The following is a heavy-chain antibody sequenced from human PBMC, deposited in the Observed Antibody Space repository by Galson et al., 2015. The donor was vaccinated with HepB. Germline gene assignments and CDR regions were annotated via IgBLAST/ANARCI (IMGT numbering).Heavy chain of an antibody. V-gene: IGHV4-30-4*01. Sequence: LRLSCAASGFTVSINYMSWIRQPPGKGLEWIGYIYYSGSTYYNPSLKSRVTISVDTSKNQFSLKLSSVTAADTAVYYCARDEAAAGPFDYWGQGALVTVSS. CDR3: ARDEAAAGPFDY. CDR2: IYYSGST. D-gene: IGHD6-13*01. J-gene: IGHJ4*02. CDR1: GFTVSINY.